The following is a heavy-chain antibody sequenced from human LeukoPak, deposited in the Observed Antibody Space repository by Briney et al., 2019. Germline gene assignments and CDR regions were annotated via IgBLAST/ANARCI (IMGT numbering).Heavy chain of an antibody. D-gene: IGHD6-13*01. J-gene: IGHJ3*02. CDR1: GYTLPSYY. CDR3: TRYGFSSSWQGGWHAFDI. Sequence: ASVKVSCKASGYTLPSYYMHWVRQPPGQGLEWMGIINPTVGDTIYAQKFQGRVTMTRDMSTSTVYMELSSLRSDDTAVYYCTRYGFSSSWQGGWHAFDIWGQGTMVTVSS. V-gene: IGHV1-46*01. CDR2: INPTVGDT.